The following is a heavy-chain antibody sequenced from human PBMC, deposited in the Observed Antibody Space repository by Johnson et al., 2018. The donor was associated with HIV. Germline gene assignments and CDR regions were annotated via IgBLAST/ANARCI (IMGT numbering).Heavy chain of an antibody. CDR3: AKCGDADAFDI. V-gene: IGHV3-9*01. CDR2: ISWNSGSI. J-gene: IGHJ3*02. CDR1: GFTFDDYA. D-gene: IGHD3-10*01. Sequence: VQLVESGGGFVQPGRSLRLSCAASGFTFDDYAMHWVRQAPGKGLEWVSGISWNSGSIGYVDSVKGRFTISRDNSKNTLYLQMNSLGAEDTAVYYCAKCGDADAFDIWGQGTMVTVSS.